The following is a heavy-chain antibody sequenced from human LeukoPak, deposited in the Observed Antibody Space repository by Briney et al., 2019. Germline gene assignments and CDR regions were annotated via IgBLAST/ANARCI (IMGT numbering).Heavy chain of an antibody. D-gene: IGHD1-26*01. CDR3: ARLRLSGGSFSVGWFDP. J-gene: IGHJ5*02. CDR1: GASISSWY. CDR2: IHGSGNT. V-gene: IGHV4-59*12. Sequence: SETLSLTCTVAGASISSWYWSWIRQPPGKGLEWIGNIHGSGNTNYNPSLKSRVSMSLDTSKNQFSLRLNSVTAADTAVYFCARLRLSGGSFSVGWFDPWGQGIQVTVSS.